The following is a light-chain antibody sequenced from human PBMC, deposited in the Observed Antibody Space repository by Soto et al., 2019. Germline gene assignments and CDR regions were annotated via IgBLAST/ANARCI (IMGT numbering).Light chain of an antibody. V-gene: IGKV3-20*01. CDR3: QQYGSSPLT. CDR2: RAS. J-gene: IGKJ4*01. CDR1: QSVSNDY. Sequence: EMVLTQSPGTLSLSPGDRATLSCRASQSVSNDYLAWFQQKPGQTPRLLIYRASIRATGIPDRFTGSGSGTDFTLTISRLEPEDFAVYYCQQYGSSPLTFGGGTKVDIK.